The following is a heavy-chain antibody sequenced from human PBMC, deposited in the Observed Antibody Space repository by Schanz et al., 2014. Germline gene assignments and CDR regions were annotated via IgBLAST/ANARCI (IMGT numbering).Heavy chain of an antibody. Sequence: EVQLLESGGGLVQPGGSLRLSCATSGFTFSTYAMSWVRQAPGKGLEWVSGISGSGVITYYEDSVKGRFTITRDIAKNSLSLQMNSLRAEDTAVYYCAKDDTQVNGMDVWGQGTTVTVSS. J-gene: IGHJ6*02. CDR2: ISGSGVIT. CDR1: GFTFSTYA. CDR3: AKDDTQVNGMDV. V-gene: IGHV3-23*01.